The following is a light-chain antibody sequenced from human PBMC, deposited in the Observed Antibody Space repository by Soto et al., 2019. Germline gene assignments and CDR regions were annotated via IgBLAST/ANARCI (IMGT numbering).Light chain of an antibody. CDR3: QRANGFPPT. J-gene: IGKJ1*01. V-gene: IGKV1-12*01. Sequence: DIQMTQSPSFVSASVGDTVTLSCRASQGVSSWLAWYQVKPGRAPKLLIYEASSLESGVPSRFSGSGSGADFTLSITSLQPEDLATSYCQRANGFPPTFGQGTKVEI. CDR1: QGVSSW. CDR2: EAS.